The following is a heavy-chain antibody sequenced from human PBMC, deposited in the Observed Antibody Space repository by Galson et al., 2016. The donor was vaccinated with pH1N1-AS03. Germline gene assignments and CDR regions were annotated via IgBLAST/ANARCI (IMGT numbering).Heavy chain of an antibody. CDR1: GFTFSTYA. V-gene: IGHV3-23*01. J-gene: IGHJ4*02. CDR2: ISASGGDT. Sequence: SLRLSCAASGFTFSTYAMSWVRQAQGMGLEWVSSISASGGDTYYADSVKGRFTISRDNSRNTVSLQMNSLRDDDTAVYYCVRRSPWATVGTYYFDYWGQGTLDTVSS. D-gene: IGHD4-23*01. CDR3: VRRSPWATVGTYYFDY.